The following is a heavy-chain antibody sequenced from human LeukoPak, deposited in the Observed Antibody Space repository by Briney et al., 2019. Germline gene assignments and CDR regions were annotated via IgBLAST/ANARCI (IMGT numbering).Heavy chain of an antibody. J-gene: IGHJ3*02. CDR2: IYYCGST. V-gene: IGHV4-59*01. Sequence: SEALSITCTVSGGPISSYYWSWIRPPPGKGLEWIGYIYYCGSTNYNPSLKSRVTISVDTSKNQFSLKLSSVTAADTAVYYCARVAYYYDSSGYLGAFDIWGQGTMVTVSS. CDR3: ARVAYYYDSSGYLGAFDI. CDR1: GGPISSYY. D-gene: IGHD3-22*01.